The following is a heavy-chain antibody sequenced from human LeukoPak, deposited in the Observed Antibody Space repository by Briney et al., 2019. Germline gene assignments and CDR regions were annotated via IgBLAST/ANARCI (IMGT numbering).Heavy chain of an antibody. CDR2: IDPSDSYT. CDR3: ARHPTNWFDP. V-gene: IGHV5-10-1*01. Sequence: GESLKISCKGSGYSFTNYWISWVRQMPGKGLEWMGRIDPSDSYTNYSPSFQGHVTISADKSISTAYLQWSSLKASDTAMYYCARHPTNWFDPWGQGTLVTVSS. CDR1: GYSFTNYW. J-gene: IGHJ5*02.